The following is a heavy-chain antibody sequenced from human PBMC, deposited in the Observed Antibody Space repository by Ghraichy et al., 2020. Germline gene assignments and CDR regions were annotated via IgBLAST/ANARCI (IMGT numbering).Heavy chain of an antibody. J-gene: IGHJ4*02. V-gene: IGHV3-9*01. CDR2: ISDKSDAI. Sequence: SLRLSCTGSGFTFGDYGMHWVRQAPGKDLEWISMISDKSDAIGYADSVKGRFTTSRDNAKNSLYLQMNSLRAEDTAFYYCAKDLGRHRPYDYWGQGTLVTVSS. CDR3: AKDLGRHRPYDY. CDR1: GFTFGDYG. D-gene: IGHD3-10*01.